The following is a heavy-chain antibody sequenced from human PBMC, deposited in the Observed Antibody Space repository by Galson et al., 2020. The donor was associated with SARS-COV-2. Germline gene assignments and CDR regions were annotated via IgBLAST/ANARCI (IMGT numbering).Heavy chain of an antibody. D-gene: IGHD2-2*01. CDR2: IKQDGSEK. CDR1: GFTFSTYW. V-gene: IGHV3-7*05. Sequence: GESLKISCAASGFTFSTYWMTWVRQAPGKGLEWVARIKQDGSEKQYVDSVKGRFTISRDNAKNSLFLQVNSLGAEDTAVYYCARDYCSSTSCYSPFDHWGQGTLVTVSS. J-gene: IGHJ4*02. CDR3: ARDYCSSTSCYSPFDH.